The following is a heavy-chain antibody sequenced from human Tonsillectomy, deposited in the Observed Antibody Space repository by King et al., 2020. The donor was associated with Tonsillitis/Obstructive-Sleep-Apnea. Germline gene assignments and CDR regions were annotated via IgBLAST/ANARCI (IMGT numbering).Heavy chain of an antibody. V-gene: IGHV4-34*01. CDR3: AGGDLVVVPSAIHYYYYMDV. J-gene: IGHJ6*03. CDR1: GGSFSGYY. CDR2: INHSGST. Sequence: VQLQQWGAGLLKPSETLSLTCAVYGGSFSGYYWSWIRQPPGKGLEWIGEINHSGSTNYNPSLKSLVTISVDTSKNQFSLKLSSVTAADTAVYYCAGGDLVVVPSAIHYYYYMDVWGKGTTVTVSS. D-gene: IGHD2-2*02.